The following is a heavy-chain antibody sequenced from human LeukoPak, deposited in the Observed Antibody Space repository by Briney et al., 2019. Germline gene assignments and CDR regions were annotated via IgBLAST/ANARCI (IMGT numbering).Heavy chain of an antibody. V-gene: IGHV3-30*18. D-gene: IGHD3-3*01. Sequence: GALRLSCAASGFTFSSYGMHWVRQAPGKGLEWVAVISYDGSNKYYADSVKGRFTISRDNSKNTLYLQMNSLRAEDTAVYYCANFRSVGLFAVDYWGQGTLVTVSS. CDR3: ANFRSVGLFAVDY. CDR1: GFTFSSYG. CDR2: ISYDGSNK. J-gene: IGHJ4*02.